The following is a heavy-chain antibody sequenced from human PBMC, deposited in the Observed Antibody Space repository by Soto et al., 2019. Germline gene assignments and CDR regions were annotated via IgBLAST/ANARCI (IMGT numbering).Heavy chain of an antibody. Sequence: QLQLQESGPGLVKPSETLSLTCTVSGGSISSSSYYWGWIRQPQGKGLEWIGSIYYSGSTSYNPSLKSRVTISVDTSKNQFSLKLSSVTAADTAVYYCARGYSSGWYPFDYWGQGTLVTVSS. CDR1: GGSISSSSYY. CDR3: ARGYSSGWYPFDY. CDR2: IYYSGST. V-gene: IGHV4-39*01. J-gene: IGHJ4*02. D-gene: IGHD6-19*01.